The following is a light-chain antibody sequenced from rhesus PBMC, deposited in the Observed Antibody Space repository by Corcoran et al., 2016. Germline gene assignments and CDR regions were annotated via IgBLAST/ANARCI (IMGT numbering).Light chain of an antibody. V-gene: IGKV1-22*01. CDR3: QQYSSSPWT. J-gene: IGKJ1*01. Sequence: DIQMTQSPSSLSASVGDTVTITCRASQSISSWLAWYQQKPRKAPKLQMYKAATLQSGVPSRFSGSGSGTVFTLTISSLQSEDFATYYCQQYSSSPWTFGQGTKVEIK. CDR2: KAA. CDR1: QSISSW.